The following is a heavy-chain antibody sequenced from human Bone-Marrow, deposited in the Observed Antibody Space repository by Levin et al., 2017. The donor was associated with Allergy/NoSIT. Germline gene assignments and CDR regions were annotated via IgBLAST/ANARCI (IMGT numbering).Heavy chain of an antibody. Sequence: GESLKISCAASGFTFSSYGFHWVRQAPGKGLEWVAAISYDGTNRYYADSVKGRFTFSRDNSKNTLFLQMNSLRAEDTAVYYCAKAIITVFQGVIDYWGQGTLVTVSA. CDR2: ISYDGTNR. CDR1: GFTFSSYG. V-gene: IGHV3-30*18. J-gene: IGHJ4*02. D-gene: IGHD3-10*01. CDR3: AKAIITVFQGVIDY.